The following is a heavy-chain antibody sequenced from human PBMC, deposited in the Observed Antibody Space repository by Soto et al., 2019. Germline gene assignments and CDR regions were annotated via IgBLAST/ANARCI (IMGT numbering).Heavy chain of an antibody. CDR2: IDHSDSYT. J-gene: IGHJ6*02. CDR1: GYSFSSYL. V-gene: IGHV5-10-1*01. D-gene: IGHD2-15*01. CDR3: AIRYECSGGSCYPYYYYGMDV. Sequence: GESLKISFKGSGYSFSSYLISWVRKMPGKGLDLIVRIDHSDSYTKYSPSFQGHVPTSADKSITTAYLQWSSLKASDTAMYYCAIRYECSGGSCYPYYYYGMDVWSQGTTLTVSS.